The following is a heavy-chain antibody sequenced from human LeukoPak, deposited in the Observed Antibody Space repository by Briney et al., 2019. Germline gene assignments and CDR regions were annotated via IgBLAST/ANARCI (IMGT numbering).Heavy chain of an antibody. CDR1: GFTFSSYG. CDR3: AKDPEKYSSGYY. Sequence: GGSLRLSCAASGFTFSSYGMHWVRQAPGKGLEWVAGISYDGSEEFYADSVKGRFIISRDDSKNTLYLQLNSLRADDTAVYYCAKDPEKYSSGYYWGQGTLITVSS. CDR2: ISYDGSEE. V-gene: IGHV3-30*18. D-gene: IGHD6-25*01. J-gene: IGHJ4*02.